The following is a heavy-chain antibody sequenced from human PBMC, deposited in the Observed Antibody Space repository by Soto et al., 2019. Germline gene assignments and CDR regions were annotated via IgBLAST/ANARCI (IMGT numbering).Heavy chain of an antibody. Sequence: GGSLRLSCAASGFTFSSYWMHWVRQTPGKGLVWVSRIDREGSDTAYADSVKGRFTISRDNAKNTLYLQMNSLRAEDTAVYYCARATTTVTTRPTLGYWGQGTLVTVS. CDR1: GFTFSSYW. CDR3: ARATTTVTTRPTLGY. V-gene: IGHV3-74*01. D-gene: IGHD4-17*01. J-gene: IGHJ4*02. CDR2: IDREGSDT.